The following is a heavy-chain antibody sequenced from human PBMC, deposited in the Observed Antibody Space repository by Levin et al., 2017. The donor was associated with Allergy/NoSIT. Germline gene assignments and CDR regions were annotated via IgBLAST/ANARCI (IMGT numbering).Heavy chain of an antibody. CDR1: GFTFSSYS. CDR2: ISSSSSYI. Sequence: GGSLRLSCAASGFTFSSYSMNWVRQAPGKGLEWVSSISSSSSYIYYADSVKGRFTISRDNAKNSLYLQMNSLRAEDTAVYYCASHGVRGGEDYWGQGTLVTVSS. J-gene: IGHJ4*02. D-gene: IGHD3-10*01. CDR3: ASHGVRGGEDY. V-gene: IGHV3-21*01.